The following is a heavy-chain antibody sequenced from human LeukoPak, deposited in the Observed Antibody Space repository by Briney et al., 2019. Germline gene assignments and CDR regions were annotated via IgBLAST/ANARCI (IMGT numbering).Heavy chain of an antibody. Sequence: GASVKVSCKASGYTFTGYYMHWVRQAPGQGLEWMGWINPNSGGTNYAQKFQDRVTMTRDTSISTAYMELSRLRSDDTAVYYCARDRSYDSSGPGWFDPWGQGTLVTVSS. CDR3: ARDRSYDSSGPGWFDP. CDR1: GYTFTGYY. CDR2: INPNSGGT. J-gene: IGHJ5*02. D-gene: IGHD3-22*01. V-gene: IGHV1-2*02.